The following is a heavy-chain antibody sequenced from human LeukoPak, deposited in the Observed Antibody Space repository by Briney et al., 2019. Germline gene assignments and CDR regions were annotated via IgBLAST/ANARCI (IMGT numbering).Heavy chain of an antibody. CDR2: IYHSGST. CDR3: ARVPMGASYYYMDV. V-gene: IGHV4-31*03. D-gene: IGHD1-26*01. Sequence: SQTLSLTCTVSGRSITRGGYYWCWIRQHPGKGLEWIEYIYHSGSTYYSPSLKSRITISVDTSKNQFSLNLSSVTAADTAVYYCARVPMGASYYYMDVWGKGTTVTVSS. J-gene: IGHJ6*03. CDR1: GRSITRGGYY.